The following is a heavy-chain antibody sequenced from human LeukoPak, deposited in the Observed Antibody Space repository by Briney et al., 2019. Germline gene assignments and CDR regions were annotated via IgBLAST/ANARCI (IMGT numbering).Heavy chain of an antibody. CDR3: ARDPSYSSSWYGVDYYYYGMDV. D-gene: IGHD6-13*01. Sequence: GGSLRLSCAASGFTFSSYSMNWVRQAPGKGLEWVSSISSSSSYIYYADSVKGRFTISRDNAKNSLYLQMNSLRAEDTAVYYCARDPSYSSSWYGVDYYYYGMDVWGQGTTVTVPS. CDR2: ISSSSSYI. V-gene: IGHV3-21*01. J-gene: IGHJ6*02. CDR1: GFTFSSYS.